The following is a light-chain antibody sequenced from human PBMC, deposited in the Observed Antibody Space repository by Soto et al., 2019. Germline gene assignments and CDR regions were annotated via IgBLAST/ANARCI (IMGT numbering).Light chain of an antibody. CDR2: QDS. Sequence: SYELTQPPPVSVSPGQTASITCSGDKLGDKYACWYQQKPGQSPVLVIYQDSKRPSGIPERFSGSNSGNTATLTISGTQAMDEADYYCQAWDSSTALRVVFGGGTKLTVL. J-gene: IGLJ2*01. V-gene: IGLV3-1*01. CDR1: KLGDKY. CDR3: QAWDSSTALRVV.